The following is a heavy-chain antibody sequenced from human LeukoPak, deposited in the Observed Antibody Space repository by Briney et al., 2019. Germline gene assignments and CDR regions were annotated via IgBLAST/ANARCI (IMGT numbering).Heavy chain of an antibody. Sequence: PSETLSLTCTVSGGPISSHYWSWIRQPPGEGLEWIGYISYSGRINYNPSLKSRVTLSLDTSKNQFSLTLTSVTAADTAVYFCASGSSGYDPWGQGTLVTVSS. CDR3: ASGSSGYDP. J-gene: IGHJ5*02. CDR1: GGPISSHY. D-gene: IGHD5-12*01. V-gene: IGHV4-59*11. CDR2: ISYSGRI.